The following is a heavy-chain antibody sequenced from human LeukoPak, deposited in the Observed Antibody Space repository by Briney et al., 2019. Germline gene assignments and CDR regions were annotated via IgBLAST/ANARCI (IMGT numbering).Heavy chain of an antibody. J-gene: IGHJ4*02. D-gene: IGHD1-26*01. Sequence: PGGSLRLSCAASGFTFSKYPMSWVRQAPGKGLEWVSVISGGGDSTYYPDSAEGRFTISRDNSKNTLYLQMNSLRAGDTAVYYCAKDPIFSGSYGVFDYWGLGTLVTVSS. CDR3: AKDPIFSGSYGVFDY. V-gene: IGHV3-23*01. CDR1: GFTFSKYP. CDR2: ISGGGDST.